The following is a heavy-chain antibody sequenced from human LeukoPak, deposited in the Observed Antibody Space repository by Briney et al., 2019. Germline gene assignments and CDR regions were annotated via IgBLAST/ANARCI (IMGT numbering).Heavy chain of an antibody. J-gene: IGHJ3*02. V-gene: IGHV1-69*05. Sequence: SVKVSCKASGGTFSSYAISWVRQAPGQGLEWMGRIIPIFGTANYAQKFQGRVTITTDESTSTAYMELSSLRSEDTAVYYCAVCIAVAPAKNAFDIWGQGTMVTVSS. CDR1: GGTFSSYA. CDR2: IIPIFGTA. D-gene: IGHD6-19*01. CDR3: AVCIAVAPAKNAFDI.